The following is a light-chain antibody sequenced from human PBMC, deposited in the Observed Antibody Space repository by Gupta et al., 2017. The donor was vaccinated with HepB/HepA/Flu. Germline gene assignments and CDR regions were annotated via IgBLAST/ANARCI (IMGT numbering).Light chain of an antibody. V-gene: IGLV1-47*02. J-gene: IGLJ1*01. CDR3: VRMYDIRSGYV. CDR2: NDN. Sequence: QPVLTQPPSASGTPGQRVTISCSGSSSIIGNDNAYWYQQLPVTAPKLLIYNDNRRPSGVPVRFSGSKSVTAASLAISGLRAEDAADYYCVRMYDIRSGYVFGAGTKVTVL. CDR1: SSIIGNDN.